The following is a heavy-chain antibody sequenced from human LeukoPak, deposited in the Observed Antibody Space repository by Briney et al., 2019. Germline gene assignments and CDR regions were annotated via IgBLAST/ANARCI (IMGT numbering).Heavy chain of an antibody. D-gene: IGHD4-23*01. CDR3: TKGGGISANPLDP. CDR1: GFSLWTSG. V-gene: IGHV3-30*18. Sequence: PERSLRLSRAASGFSLWTSGIHWVRQAPGKGLEWLSLTTHDGMYTNYADSVKGRFTISTDTSKNTVYLQMNSLRPEDTAVYYCTKGGGISANPLDPWGQGTLVIVSS. CDR2: TTHDGMYT. J-gene: IGHJ5*02.